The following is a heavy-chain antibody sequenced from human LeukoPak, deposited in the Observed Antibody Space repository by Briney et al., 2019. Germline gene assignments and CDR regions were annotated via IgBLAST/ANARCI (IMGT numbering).Heavy chain of an antibody. CDR1: GYTFTGYY. CDR2: MNPNSGNT. CDR3: ASLAAAGPTP. D-gene: IGHD6-13*01. Sequence: ASVTVSCKASGYTFTGYYMHWVRQAPGQGLEWMGWMNPNSGNTGYAQKFQGRVTMTRNTSISTAYMELSSLRSEDTAVYYCASLAAAGPTPWGQGTLVTVSS. J-gene: IGHJ5*02. V-gene: IGHV1-8*02.